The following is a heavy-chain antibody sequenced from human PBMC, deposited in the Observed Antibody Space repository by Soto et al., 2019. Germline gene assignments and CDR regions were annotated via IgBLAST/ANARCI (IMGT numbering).Heavy chain of an antibody. CDR1: GFTFSSYA. CDR3: ARGDRGGSGSPASYYYSGLDV. D-gene: IGHD2-15*01. CDR2: VSAGGDMT. J-gene: IGHJ6*02. V-gene: IGHV3-23*01. Sequence: GGSLRLSCAASGFTFSSYAMSWVRQDPGKGLEWVSSVSAGGDMTYYSDSVKGRFTISRDNSNNVLFLQMNSLRIEDTALYYCARGDRGGSGSPASYYYSGLDVWGQGTTVTVSS.